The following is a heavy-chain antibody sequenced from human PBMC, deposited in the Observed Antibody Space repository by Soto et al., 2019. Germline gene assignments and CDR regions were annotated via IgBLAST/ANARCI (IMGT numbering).Heavy chain of an antibody. CDR2: ISYDGSNK. Sequence: PGGSLRLSCAASGFTFSSYGMHWVRQAPGKGLEWVAVISYDGSNKYYADSVKGRFTISRDNSKNTLYLQMNSLRAEDTAVYYCAKEVGYSSGWHNFDYWGQGTLVTVSS. CDR3: AKEVGYSSGWHNFDY. J-gene: IGHJ4*02. V-gene: IGHV3-30*18. CDR1: GFTFSSYG. D-gene: IGHD6-19*01.